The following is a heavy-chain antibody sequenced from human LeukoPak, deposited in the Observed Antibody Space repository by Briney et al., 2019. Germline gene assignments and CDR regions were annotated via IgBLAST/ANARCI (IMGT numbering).Heavy chain of an antibody. Sequence: SETLSLTCTVSGGSISSSSYYWGWIRQPPGKGLEWIGSIYYSGSTYYNPSLKSRVTISVDTSKNQFPPKLSSVTAADTAVYYCARALIAAAGPSFDYWGQGTLVTVSS. J-gene: IGHJ4*02. CDR3: ARALIAAAGPSFDY. CDR2: IYYSGST. V-gene: IGHV4-39*06. D-gene: IGHD6-13*01. CDR1: GGSISSSSYY.